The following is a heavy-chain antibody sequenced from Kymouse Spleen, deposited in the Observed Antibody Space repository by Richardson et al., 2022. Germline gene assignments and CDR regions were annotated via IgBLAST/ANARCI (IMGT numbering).Heavy chain of an antibody. CDR3: ARDRGMVGAFDI. Sequence: EVQLVESGGGLVQPGGSLRLSCAASGFTFSSYDMHWVRQATGKGLEWVSAIGTAGDTYYPGSVKGRFTISRENAKNSLYLQMNSLRAGDTAVYYCARDRGMVGAFDIWGQGTMVTVSS. J-gene: IGHJ3*02. CDR1: GFTFSSYD. V-gene: IGHV3-13*01. D-gene: IGHD5-18,IGHD3-10*01,IGHD5-18*01. CDR2: IGTAGDT.